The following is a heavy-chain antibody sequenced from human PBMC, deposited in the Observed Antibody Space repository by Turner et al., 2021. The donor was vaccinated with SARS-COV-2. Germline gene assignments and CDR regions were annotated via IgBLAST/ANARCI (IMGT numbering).Heavy chain of an antibody. V-gene: IGHV1-24*01. J-gene: IGHJ5*02. D-gene: IGHD6-13*01. CDR3: ATAPPIAAAGRWFDP. Sequence: QVQLVQSGAEVKKPGASVKVSCKVSGYTLTELSMHWVRQAPGKGLELMGGFDPEDGETIYAQKFQGRVTLTEDTSTDTASMELSSLRSEDTAVYYCATAPPIAAAGRWFDPWGQGTLVTVSS. CDR1: GYTLTELS. CDR2: FDPEDGET.